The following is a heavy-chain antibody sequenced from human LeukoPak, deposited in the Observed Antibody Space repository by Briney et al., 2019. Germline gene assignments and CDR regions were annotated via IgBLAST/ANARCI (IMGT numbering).Heavy chain of an antibody. CDR3: ARDYGGNSNYYYYGMDV. D-gene: IGHD4-23*01. V-gene: IGHV4-59*01. CDR2: IYYSGST. J-gene: IGHJ6*02. Sequence: SETLSLTCTVSGGSISSYYWSWIRQPRGKGLEWIGYIYYSGSTNYNPSLKSRVTISVDTSKNQFSLKLNSVTAADTAVYYCARDYGGNSNYYYYGMDVWGQGTTVTVSS. CDR1: GGSISSYY.